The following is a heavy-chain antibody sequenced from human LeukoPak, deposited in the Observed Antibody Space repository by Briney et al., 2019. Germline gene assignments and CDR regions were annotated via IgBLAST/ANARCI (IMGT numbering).Heavy chain of an antibody. J-gene: IGHJ6*02. V-gene: IGHV7-4-1*02. CDR2: INTNTGNP. D-gene: IGHD3-3*01. CDR3: ARDRSLETYYDFWSGYYTGGYYGMDV. Sequence: GASVKVSCTASGYTFTSYAMNWVRQAPGQGLEWMGWINTNTGNPTYAQGFTGRFVFSLDTSVSTAYLQISSLKAEDTAVYYCARDRSLETYYDFWSGYYTGGYYGMDVWGQGTTVTVSS. CDR1: GYTFTSYA.